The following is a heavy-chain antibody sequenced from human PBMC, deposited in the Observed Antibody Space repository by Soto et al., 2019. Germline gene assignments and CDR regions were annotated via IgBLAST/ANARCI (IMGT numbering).Heavy chain of an antibody. CDR2: IDYSGST. J-gene: IGHJ5*02. V-gene: IGHV4-31*03. Sequence: QVQLQESGPGLVKPSQTLSLTCTVSGGSISSGGYYWSWIRQHPGKGLEWIGYIDYSGSTYYNPSLKSRVPISVDTSKIQFSLKLSSVTAAYTGVYYCARVYYDILSCAASWFDPWGQGTMVTVSS. D-gene: IGHD3-9*01. CDR1: GGSISSGGYY. CDR3: ARVYYDILSCAASWFDP.